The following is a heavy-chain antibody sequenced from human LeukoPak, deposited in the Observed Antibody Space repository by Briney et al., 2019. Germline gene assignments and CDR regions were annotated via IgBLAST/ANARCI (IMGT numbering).Heavy chain of an antibody. J-gene: IGHJ4*02. D-gene: IGHD2-2*01. CDR2: IYYSGST. V-gene: IGHV4-59*01. CDR1: GGSISSYY. CDR3: ARDLSSLGYCSSTSCSSPY. Sequence: PSETLSLTCTVSGGSISSYYWSWIRQPPGKGLEWIGYIYYSGSTNYNPSLKSRVTISVDTSKNQFSLKLSSVTAADTAVYYCARDLSSLGYCSSTSCSSPYWGQGTLVTVSS.